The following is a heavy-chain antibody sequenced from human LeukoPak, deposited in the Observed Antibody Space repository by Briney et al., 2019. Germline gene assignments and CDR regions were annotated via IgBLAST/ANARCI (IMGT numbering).Heavy chain of an antibody. V-gene: IGHV3-21*01. Sequence: PGWSLRLSCAASGFTFSTYSMSWVRQAPGKGLEWVSSISSIRDHIYYAVSVKGRFTISRDNAENSLHLQMNSLRAEDSAVYYCARDGPYCYSPNCYASWYFDLWGRGTLVTVSS. CDR2: ISSIRDHI. CDR3: ARDGPYCYSPNCYASWYFDL. D-gene: IGHD2-2*01. J-gene: IGHJ2*01. CDR1: GFTFSTYS.